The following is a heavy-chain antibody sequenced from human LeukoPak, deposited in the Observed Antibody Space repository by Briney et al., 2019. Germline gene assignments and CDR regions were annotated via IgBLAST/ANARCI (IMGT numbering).Heavy chain of an antibody. CDR2: IYYSGST. CDR1: GGSMSPYH. J-gene: IGHJ4*02. D-gene: IGHD3-22*01. V-gene: IGHV4-59*12. CDR3: ARGGSGYNPPFDY. Sequence: SETLSLTCTVSGGSMSPYHWGWIRQPPEKGLEWTGYIYYSGSTNYNPSLNSRVTISVDTSKNQFSLKLSSVTAADTAVYYCARGGSGYNPPFDYWGQGTLVTVSS.